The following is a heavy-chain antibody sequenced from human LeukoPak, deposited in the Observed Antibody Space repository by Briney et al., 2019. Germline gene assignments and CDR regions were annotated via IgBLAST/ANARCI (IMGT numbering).Heavy chain of an antibody. Sequence: PGGSLRLSCAASGFTFSRYSMHWVRQAPGKGLEWVSAISGSGGSTYYADSVKGRFTISRDNSKNTLYLQMNSLRAEDTAVYYCASGGVATTSNDYWGQGTLVTVSS. CDR2: ISGSGGST. J-gene: IGHJ4*02. CDR3: ASGGVATTSNDY. D-gene: IGHD5-12*01. V-gene: IGHV3-23*01. CDR1: GFTFSRYS.